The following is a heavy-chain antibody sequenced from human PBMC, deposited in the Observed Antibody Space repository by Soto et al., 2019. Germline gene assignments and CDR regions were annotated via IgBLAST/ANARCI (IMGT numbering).Heavy chain of an antibody. J-gene: IGHJ5*02. V-gene: IGHV1-3*01. D-gene: IGHD2-15*01. Sequence: ASVKVSCKASGYTFTRCTMNWVRQAPGQRLEWMGWINPDNGNTKSSQKFQDRVIITRDTSASTAYMDLGSLRSEDTAVYYCARGIATGQLDPWGQGTLVTVSS. CDR1: GYTFTRCT. CDR3: ARGIATGQLDP. CDR2: INPDNGNT.